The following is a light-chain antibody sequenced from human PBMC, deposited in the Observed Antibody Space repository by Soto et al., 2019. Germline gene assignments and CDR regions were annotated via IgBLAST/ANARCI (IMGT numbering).Light chain of an antibody. Sequence: DIQMTQSPSSLSASVGDRVTITCQASHDITSYLNWYQHKPGKAPKLLIYDASILEAGVPSRFSGSGSGTHFTFTISILQSEDVATYYCQKCDYLPIFGPGTTVDFK. CDR2: DAS. J-gene: IGKJ3*01. CDR3: QKCDYLPI. CDR1: HDITSY. V-gene: IGKV1-33*01.